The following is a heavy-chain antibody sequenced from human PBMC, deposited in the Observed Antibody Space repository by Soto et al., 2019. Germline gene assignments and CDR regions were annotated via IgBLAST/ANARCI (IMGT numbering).Heavy chain of an antibody. V-gene: IGHV3-33*01. J-gene: IGHJ4*02. D-gene: IGHD6-6*01. CDR2: IWSDGSDK. CDR3: VRSNRYSSPSGWGGGFDY. Sequence: QVQLVESGGGVVQPGGSLRLSCATSGFTFSDSGMHWVRQAPGKGLEWVAVIWSDGSDKSYADSVEGRFTISRDNSKNPLNLQRNSLGAGDTAVFYWVRSNRYSSPSGWGGGFDYWGQGTLVTVSS. CDR1: GFTFSDSG.